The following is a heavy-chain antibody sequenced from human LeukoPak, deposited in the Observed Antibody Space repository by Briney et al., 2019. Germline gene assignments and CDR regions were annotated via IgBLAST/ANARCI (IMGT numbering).Heavy chain of an antibody. CDR3: TRHYDILTGYYGGAFDI. CDR1: GFTFSGSA. J-gene: IGHJ3*02. Sequence: GGSLRLSCAASGFTFSGSAMHWVRQASGKGLEWVGRIRSKANSYATAYAASVKGRFTISRDDSKNTACLQMNSLKTEDTAVYYCTRHYDILTGYYGGAFDIWGQGTMVTVSS. V-gene: IGHV3-73*01. CDR2: IRSKANSYAT. D-gene: IGHD3-9*01.